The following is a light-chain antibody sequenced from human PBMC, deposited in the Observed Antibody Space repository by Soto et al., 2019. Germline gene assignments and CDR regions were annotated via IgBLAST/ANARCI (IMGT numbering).Light chain of an antibody. CDR1: SIAVGGSNY. CDR3: CSYAVTFYV. CDR2: DVS. Sequence: QSALTQPRSVSGSPGQSVTISCTAPSIAVGGSNYVSWYQQHLGKAPKLMIYDVSERPSGVPDRFSGSKSGNTASLTISGLQAEDEADYYCCSYAVTFYVFGTGTMLTVL. J-gene: IGLJ1*01. V-gene: IGLV2-11*01.